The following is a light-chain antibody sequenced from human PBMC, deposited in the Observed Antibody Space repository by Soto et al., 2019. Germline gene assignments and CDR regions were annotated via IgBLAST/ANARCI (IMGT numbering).Light chain of an antibody. CDR1: QSVSNN. CDR3: LQYHNLWA. CDR2: RAS. Sequence: EIVLTQSPGTLSLSPGERATRSCRASQSVSNNYLAWYQQRPGQAPRLLIYRASTRATGIPARFSGSGSGTEFTLTISSLQSEDFTVYSCLQYHNLWAFGQGTKVDIK. V-gene: IGKV3-15*01. J-gene: IGKJ1*01.